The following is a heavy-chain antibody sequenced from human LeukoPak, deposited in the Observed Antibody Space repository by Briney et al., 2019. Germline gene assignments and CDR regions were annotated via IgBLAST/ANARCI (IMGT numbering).Heavy chain of an antibody. CDR1: GFTFSSYG. Sequence: GGSLRLSRAASGFTFSSYGMHWVRQAPGKGLEWVAVISYDGSNKYYADSVKGRFTISRDNSKNTLYIQMNSLRTEDAAVYYCAKVSLRGRTYHYYMDVWGIGTTVTVSS. J-gene: IGHJ6*03. CDR3: AKVSLRGRTYHYYMDV. CDR2: ISYDGSNK. V-gene: IGHV3-30*18.